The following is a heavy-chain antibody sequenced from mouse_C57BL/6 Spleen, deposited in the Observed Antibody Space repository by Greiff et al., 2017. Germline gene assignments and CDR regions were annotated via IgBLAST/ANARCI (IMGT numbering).Heavy chain of an antibody. J-gene: IGHJ3*01. CDR2: IYPGDGDT. CDR3: AREGDSNWFAY. V-gene: IGHV1-80*01. D-gene: IGHD2-5*01. Sequence: VQLQQSGAELMKPGASVKISCKASGYAFSSYWMNWVKQRPGKGLEWIGQIYPGDGDTNYNGKFKGKATLTADKSSSTAYMQRSSLTSEDSAVYFCAREGDSNWFAYWGQGTLVTVSA. CDR1: GYAFSSYW.